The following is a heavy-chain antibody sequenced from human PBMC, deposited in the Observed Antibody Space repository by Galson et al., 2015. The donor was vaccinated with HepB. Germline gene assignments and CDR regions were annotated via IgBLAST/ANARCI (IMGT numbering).Heavy chain of an antibody. J-gene: IGHJ4*02. CDR3: ARARGYSYGLGPGY. V-gene: IGHV3-30-3*01. CDR1: GFAFSSYA. Sequence: SLRLSCAASGFAFSSYAMHWVRQAPGKGLEWVAVISYDGSNKYYADSVKGRFTISRDNSKNTLYLQMNSLRAEDTAVYYCARARGYSYGLGPGYWGQGTLVTVSS. D-gene: IGHD5-18*01. CDR2: ISYDGSNK.